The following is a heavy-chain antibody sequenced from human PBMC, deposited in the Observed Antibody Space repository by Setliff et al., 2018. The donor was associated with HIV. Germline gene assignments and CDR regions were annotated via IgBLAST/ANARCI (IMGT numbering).Heavy chain of an antibody. V-gene: IGHV3-11*05. J-gene: IGHJ3*01. CDR1: GFTFSDYY. D-gene: IGHD2-21*02. Sequence: LRLSCAASGFTFSDYYMSWIRQAPGKGLEWVSYISRSGDYTNYADSVKGRFTISRDNAKNSLYLQMNSLRAEDTAVYYCAREVTSFEAFDLWGQGTMVTVSS. CDR2: ISRSGDYT. CDR3: AREVTSFEAFDL.